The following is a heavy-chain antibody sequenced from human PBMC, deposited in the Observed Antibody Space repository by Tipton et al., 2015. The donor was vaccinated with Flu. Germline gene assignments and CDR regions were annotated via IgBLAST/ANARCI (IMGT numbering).Heavy chain of an antibody. CDR2: IYKTGIT. D-gene: IGHD2-2*01. CDR1: GASISSTTYY. J-gene: IGHJ4*02. V-gene: IGHV4-39*07. Sequence: LSCDVSGASISSTTYYWGWIRQPPGKGLEWIGSIYKTGITDYNPSLKSRVTLSLDTSKNQFSLKVRSVNAADTAVYYCAPSTRYWTGGHFFGWWGRGTQVTVSS. CDR3: APSTRYWTGGHFFGW.